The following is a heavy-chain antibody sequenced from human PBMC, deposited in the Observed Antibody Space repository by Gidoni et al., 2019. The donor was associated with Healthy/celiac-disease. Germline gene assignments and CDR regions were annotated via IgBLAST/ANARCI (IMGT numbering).Heavy chain of an antibody. J-gene: IGHJ6*02. CDR2: ISYDVSNK. CDR1: GFTFSSYA. V-gene: IGHV3-30-3*01. Sequence: ASGFTFSSYAMHWVRQAPGKGLEWVAVISYDVSNKYYADSVKGRFTISRDNSKNTRYLQMNSLRAEDTAVYYCARLAVAGTGKLYYYYYGMDVWGQGTTVTVSS. CDR3: ARLAVAGTGKLYYYYYGMDV. D-gene: IGHD6-19*01.